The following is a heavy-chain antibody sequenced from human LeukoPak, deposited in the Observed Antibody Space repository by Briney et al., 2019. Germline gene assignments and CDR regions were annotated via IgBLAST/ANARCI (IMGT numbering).Heavy chain of an antibody. CDR3: ARDGYYGSGSFVERFDY. D-gene: IGHD3-10*01. CDR2: IWYDGSNK. Sequence: GGSLRLSCAASGFTFSSYGMHWVRQAPGKGLEWVAVIWYDGSNKYYADFVKGRFTISRDNSKNTLYLQMNSLRAEDTAVYYCARDGYYGSGSFVERFDYWGQGTLVTVSS. CDR1: GFTFSSYG. V-gene: IGHV3-33*01. J-gene: IGHJ4*02.